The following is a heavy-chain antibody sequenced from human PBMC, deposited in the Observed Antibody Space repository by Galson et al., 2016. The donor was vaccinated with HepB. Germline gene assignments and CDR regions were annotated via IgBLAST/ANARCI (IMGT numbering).Heavy chain of an antibody. J-gene: IGHJ5*02. V-gene: IGHV3-30*18. CDR2: ISYDDNK. CDR3: AKDLYSGACYNYFDP. Sequence: SLRLSCAASGFTVSDCGMHWVRQAPGKGLEWVAMISYDDNKYYLDSVKGRFTISRDSSRNTLYLQVDSLTVDDTALYYCAKDLYSGACYNYFDPWGHGTLVTVSS. D-gene: IGHD1-26*01. CDR1: GFTVSDCG.